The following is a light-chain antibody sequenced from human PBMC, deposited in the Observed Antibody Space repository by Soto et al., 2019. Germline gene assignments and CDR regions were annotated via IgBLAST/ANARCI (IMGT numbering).Light chain of an antibody. CDR2: AAS. J-gene: IGKJ1*01. CDR3: QKYNSAPWT. Sequence: DIQMTQSPSSLSASVGDRVAITCRTSQVISNYLAWYQQKPGKVPKLLIYAASTLQSGVPSQFSGSGSGTDFTLTISSLQPEDVATYYCQKYNSAPWTFGQGTKVEIK. V-gene: IGKV1-27*01. CDR1: QVISNY.